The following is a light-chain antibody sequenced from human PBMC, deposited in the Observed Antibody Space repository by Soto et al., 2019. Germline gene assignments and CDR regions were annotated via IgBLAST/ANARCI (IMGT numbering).Light chain of an antibody. CDR1: QSISTY. V-gene: IGKV1-39*01. J-gene: IGKJ4*02. Sequence: DIQMTQSPSSLYVSIGDRVIITCRASQSISTYLNWYQYKPGKAPRLVIFRSSTLQSGVPSRFSGRGSGTDFTLTISSLQPEDFANYFCQQTFSPYVSFGGGTRVEI. CDR2: RSS. CDR3: QQTFSPYVS.